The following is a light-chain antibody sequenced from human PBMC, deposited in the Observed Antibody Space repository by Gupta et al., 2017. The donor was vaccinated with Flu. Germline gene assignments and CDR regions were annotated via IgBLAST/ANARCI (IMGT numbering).Light chain of an antibody. CDR2: EVS. J-gene: IGLJ2*01. CDR1: SSDVGGYNY. V-gene: IGLV2-8*01. CDR3: SSYAGSKTGV. Sequence: SVTISCTGTSSDVGGYNYVSWYQQYPGKAPKLMICEVSQRPSGVPDRFSDSKSGNTASLTVSGLQAEDEADYYCSSYAGSKTGVFGGGTKLTVL.